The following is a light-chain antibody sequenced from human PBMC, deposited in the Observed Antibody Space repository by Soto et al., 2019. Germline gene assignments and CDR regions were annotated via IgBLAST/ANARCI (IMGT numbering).Light chain of an antibody. Sequence: QSALTQPASVSGSPGQSITISCTGTSSDIGGYNYVSWYQQHPGKAPKLIIYEVTNRPSGVSNRFSGSKSGNTASLTISGRQAEDEGDYYCTSYTGSSIVVVFGGGTKLAVL. V-gene: IGLV2-14*01. CDR2: EVT. CDR3: TSYTGSSIVVV. CDR1: SSDIGGYNY. J-gene: IGLJ2*01.